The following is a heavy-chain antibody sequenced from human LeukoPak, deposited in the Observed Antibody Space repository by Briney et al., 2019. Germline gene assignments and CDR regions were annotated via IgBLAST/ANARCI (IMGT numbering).Heavy chain of an antibody. CDR2: IIPNFGTA. V-gene: IGHV1-69*13. CDR3: ARGGCSSTSCYKTYHYYYYYYMDV. CDR1: GGTFSSYA. J-gene: IGHJ6*03. Sequence: ASVKVSCKASGGTFSSYAISWVRQAPGQGLEWMGGIIPNFGTANYAQKFQGRVTITADASTSTAYMELSSLRSEDTAVYYCARGGCSSTSCYKTYHYYYYYYMDVWGKGTTVTVSS. D-gene: IGHD2-2*02.